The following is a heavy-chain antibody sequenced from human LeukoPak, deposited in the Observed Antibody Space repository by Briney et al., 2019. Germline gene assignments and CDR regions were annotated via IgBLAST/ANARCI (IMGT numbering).Heavy chain of an antibody. D-gene: IGHD3-10*01. CDR3: VSSSTTYHYGSGSYPRLDY. CDR2: ISGSGGST. V-gene: IGHV3-23*01. Sequence: GGSLRLSCAASGFTFSSYAMSWVRQAPGKGLEWVSAISGSGGSTYYADSVKGRFTISRDNSKNTLYLQMNSLRAEDTAVYYCVSSSTTYHYGSGSYPRLDYWGQGTLVTVSS. CDR1: GFTFSSYA. J-gene: IGHJ4*02.